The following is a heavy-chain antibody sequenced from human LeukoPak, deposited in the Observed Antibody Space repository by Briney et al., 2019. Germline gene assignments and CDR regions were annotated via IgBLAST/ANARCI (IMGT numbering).Heavy chain of an antibody. CDR3: TRVGYIDEGIDY. CDR1: GFPFSSDW. V-gene: IGHV3-7*04. J-gene: IGHJ4*02. Sequence: GGSLRLSCVASGFPFSSDWMNWVRQAPGKGLEWVANIKQDGSKKSYVDSVKGRFTISRDNAKNSLYLQMNSLRAEDTAIYYCTRVGYIDEGIDYWGQGTLVTVSS. D-gene: IGHD5-24*01. CDR2: IKQDGSKK.